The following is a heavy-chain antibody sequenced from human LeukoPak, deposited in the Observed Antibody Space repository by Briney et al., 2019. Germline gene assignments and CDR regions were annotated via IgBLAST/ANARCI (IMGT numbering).Heavy chain of an antibody. CDR1: GYTFTNYA. CDR2: ITTDTGNP. CDR3: ARGSDSSSWYSPSDY. D-gene: IGHD6-13*01. V-gene: IGHV7-4-1*02. J-gene: IGHJ4*02. Sequence: ASVKVSCRASGYTFTNYAINWVRQAPRQGLEWMGWITTDTGNPTYAQGFTGRFVFSLDTSVSTAYLQISNLKAEDTAVYYCARGSDSSSWYSPSDYWGQGTLVTVSS.